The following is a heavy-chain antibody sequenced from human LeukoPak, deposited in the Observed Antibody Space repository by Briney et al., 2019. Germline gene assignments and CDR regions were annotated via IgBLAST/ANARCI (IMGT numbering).Heavy chain of an antibody. D-gene: IGHD3-16*01. CDR2: IFYSGST. V-gene: IGHV4-39*01. Sequence: SETLSLTCTVSGGSISSSRYYWGWVRQPPGKGLEWIGSIFYSGSTYYNPSLKSRVTISVATSKNQFSLKLTSVTAADTAVYYCALYTGDYLDYWGQGTLVT. J-gene: IGHJ4*02. CDR3: ALYTGDYLDY. CDR1: GGSISSSRYY.